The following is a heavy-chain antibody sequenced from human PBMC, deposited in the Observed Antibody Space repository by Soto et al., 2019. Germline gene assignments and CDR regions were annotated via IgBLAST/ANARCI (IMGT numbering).Heavy chain of an antibody. V-gene: IGHV3-30*03. CDR2: ISHDGNAQ. Sequence: GGSLRLSCAASGFILSTYGMHWVRQAPGKGLEWVAMISHDGNAQYYVDSVKGRFSVSRDTSKNTLHLHMNSLRSEDTGLYYCARDYGNRNWYNCFHPWGQGTLVTVSS. CDR1: GFILSTYG. D-gene: IGHD4-4*01. CDR3: ARDYGNRNWYNCFHP. J-gene: IGHJ5*02.